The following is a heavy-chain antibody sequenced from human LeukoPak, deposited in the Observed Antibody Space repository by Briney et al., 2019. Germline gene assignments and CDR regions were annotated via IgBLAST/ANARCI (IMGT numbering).Heavy chain of an antibody. Sequence: PGGSLRLSCAASGLTYTDFWMHWVRQAPGKGLEWVSLIKNVGSVTRYADPVKGRFIISRDDAKNTLDLQMNSLKVDDTAVYYCATGHSYGYDYWGQGILVTVSS. J-gene: IGHJ4*02. D-gene: IGHD5-18*01. CDR3: ATGHSYGYDY. CDR1: GLTYTDFW. V-gene: IGHV3-74*01. CDR2: IKNVGSVT.